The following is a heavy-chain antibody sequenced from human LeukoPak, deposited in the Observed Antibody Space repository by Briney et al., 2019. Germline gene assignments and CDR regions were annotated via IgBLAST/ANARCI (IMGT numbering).Heavy chain of an antibody. Sequence: GGSLRLSCAAPGFTFSSYAMHWVRQAPGKGLEWVAVISYDGSNKYYADSVKGRFTISRDNSKNTLYLQMNSLRAEDTVVYHGASGIRYFDWLGDAFDIWGQGTMVTVSS. CDR2: ISYDGSNK. CDR3: ASGIRYFDWLGDAFDI. D-gene: IGHD3-9*01. V-gene: IGHV3-30*01. J-gene: IGHJ3*02. CDR1: GFTFSSYA.